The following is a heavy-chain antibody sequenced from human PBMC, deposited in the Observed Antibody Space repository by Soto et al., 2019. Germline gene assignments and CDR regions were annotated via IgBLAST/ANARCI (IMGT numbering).Heavy chain of an antibody. V-gene: IGHV1-69*01. Sequence: QVQLVQSGAEVKKPGSSVMVSCKASGGTFSSGYEISWVRQAPGQGLEWMAGIIPIFDTANYAQNFQGRLTITADESTTTAYMELSSLPSDDTAVYYCARGMATVYYFDYWGQGTQVTVSS. CDR1: GGTFSSGYE. D-gene: IGHD4-4*01. J-gene: IGHJ4*02. CDR3: ARGMATVYYFDY. CDR2: IIPIFDTA.